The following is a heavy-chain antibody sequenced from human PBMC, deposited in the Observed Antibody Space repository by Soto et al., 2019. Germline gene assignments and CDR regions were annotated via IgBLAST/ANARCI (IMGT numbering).Heavy chain of an antibody. Sequence: QVQLVQSGAEVKKPGSSVKVSCKASGGTFSNYAFSWVRQAPGQGLQWMGGIIPIFGTANYAQKFQGRVTISADESTSIAYMELSSLRSEDTAVYYCARVNNGDYPIGWFDPWGQGTLVTVSS. CDR1: GGTFSNYA. CDR2: IIPIFGTA. CDR3: ARVNNGDYPIGWFDP. D-gene: IGHD4-17*01. J-gene: IGHJ5*02. V-gene: IGHV1-69*01.